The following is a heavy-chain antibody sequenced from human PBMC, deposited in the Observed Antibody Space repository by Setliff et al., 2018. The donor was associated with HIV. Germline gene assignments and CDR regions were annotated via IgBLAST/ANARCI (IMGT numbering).Heavy chain of an antibody. CDR3: ARGERSYGGNFFDY. D-gene: IGHD4-17*01. J-gene: IGHJ4*02. CDR2: IYPSGST. V-gene: IGHV4-61*09. CDR1: GGSISSDTYY. Sequence: PSETLSLTCTVSGGSISSDTYYWSWIRPPAGKGLEWIGHIYPSGSTNYNPSLKSRVTISVDTSKNRFSLKLSSVTAADTAVYYCARGERSYGGNFFDYWGQGTLVTVSS.